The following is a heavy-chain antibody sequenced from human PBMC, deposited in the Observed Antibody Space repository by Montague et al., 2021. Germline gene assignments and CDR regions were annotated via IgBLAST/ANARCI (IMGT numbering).Heavy chain of an antibody. CDR2: IFYSGNT. CDR3: ARAEDYYGSGSYLGFDY. V-gene: IGHV4-31*03. D-gene: IGHD3-10*01. J-gene: IGHJ4*02. CDR1: GGSISSGGYY. Sequence: TLSLTCTVSGGSISSGGYYWSWIRQLPGKGLEWNGYIFYSGNTYYNPSLKSRVTISVDTSKNQFSLKLSSVTAADTAVYYCARAEDYYGSGSYLGFDYWGQGTLVTVSS.